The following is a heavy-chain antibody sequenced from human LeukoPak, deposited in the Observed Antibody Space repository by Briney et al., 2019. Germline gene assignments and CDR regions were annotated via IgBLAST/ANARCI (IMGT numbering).Heavy chain of an antibody. CDR2: ISYDGSNK. Sequence: GRSLRLSCAASGFTFSSYAMHWVRQAPGKGLEWVAVISYDGSNKYYADSVKGRFTISRDNSKNTLYLQMNSLRAEDTAVYYCARTPEGDFWSGYYQFDYWGQGTLVTVSS. J-gene: IGHJ4*02. CDR3: ARTPEGDFWSGYYQFDY. V-gene: IGHV3-30-3*01. D-gene: IGHD3-3*01. CDR1: GFTFSSYA.